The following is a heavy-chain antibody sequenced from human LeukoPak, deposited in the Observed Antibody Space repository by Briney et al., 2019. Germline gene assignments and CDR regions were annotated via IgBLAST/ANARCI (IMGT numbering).Heavy chain of an antibody. Sequence: GGSLRVSCAASGFTLSSYAMSWVRQAPGKGLEWVSAISDSGGSTYYADSVKGRFTISRDNSKNTLYLQMNSLRAEDTAVYYCAKGSWYCSGGSCYFDYWGQGTLVTVSS. CDR2: ISDSGGST. D-gene: IGHD2-15*01. CDR1: GFTLSSYA. J-gene: IGHJ4*02. V-gene: IGHV3-23*01. CDR3: AKGSWYCSGGSCYFDY.